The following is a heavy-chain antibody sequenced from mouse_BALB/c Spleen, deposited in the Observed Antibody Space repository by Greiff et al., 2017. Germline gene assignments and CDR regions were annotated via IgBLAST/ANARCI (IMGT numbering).Heavy chain of an antibody. J-gene: IGHJ3*01. CDR1: GYTFTSYW. V-gene: IGHV1S81*02. D-gene: IGHD2-3*01. CDR2: INPSNGRT. Sequence: QVQLQQPGAELVKPGASVKLSCKASGYTFTSYWMHWVKQRPGQGLEWIGEINPSNGRTNYNEKFKSKATLTVDKSSSTAYMQLSSLTSEDSAVYYCAREGDGYPLFAYWGQGTLVTVSA. CDR3: AREGDGYPLFAY.